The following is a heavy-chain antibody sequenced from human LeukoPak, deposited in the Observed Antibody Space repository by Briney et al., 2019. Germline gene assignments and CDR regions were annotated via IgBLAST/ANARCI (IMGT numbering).Heavy chain of an antibody. CDR2: LSVHKGDT. CDR3: RSDIIVLPSASELGLHVYDI. D-gene: IGHD2-2*01. V-gene: IGHV1-18*01. Sequence: GASVKVSCTASGYRFTSYGLSWVRQAPGQGLEWMGWLSVHKGDTDYAQKFRGRVTLTRDTSTNTAYMELRSLKLDDTAVYYCRSDIIVLPSASELGLHVYDIWGQGTMVSVSS. J-gene: IGHJ3*02. CDR1: GYRFTSYG.